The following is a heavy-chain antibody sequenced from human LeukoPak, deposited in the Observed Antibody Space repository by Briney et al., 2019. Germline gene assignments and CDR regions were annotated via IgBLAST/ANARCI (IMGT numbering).Heavy chain of an antibody. CDR2: ISYDGINI. D-gene: IGHD2-2*01. V-gene: IGHV3-30*18. CDR1: GFTFSSYA. CDR3: AKTTSITNHYHYGMDV. J-gene: IGHJ6*02. Sequence: PGGSLRLSCATSGFTFSSYAMSWVRQAPGKGLDWVAVISYDGINIHYADSVKGRFTISRDNSKNTLYLQMNSLRPEDTAVYYCAKTTSITNHYHYGMDVWGQGTTVTVSS.